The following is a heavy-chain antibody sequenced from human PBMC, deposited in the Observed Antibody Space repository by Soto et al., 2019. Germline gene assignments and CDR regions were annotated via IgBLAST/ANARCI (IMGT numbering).Heavy chain of an antibody. Sequence: SETLSLTCGVSGGSLSGATYSWNWIRQTPGKGLEWIGYIFPSGTTYYNPSLRSRVTISIDVSKNQFSLSLRSLTAADTAVHYCARSREFDYWSQGTLVTVSS. J-gene: IGHJ4*02. CDR2: IFPSGTT. V-gene: IGHV4-30-2*01. CDR3: ARSREFDY. CDR1: GGSLSGATYS.